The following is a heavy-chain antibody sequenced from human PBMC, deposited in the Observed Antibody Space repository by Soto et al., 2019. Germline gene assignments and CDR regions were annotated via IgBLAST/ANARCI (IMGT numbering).Heavy chain of an antibody. J-gene: IGHJ6*02. V-gene: IGHV3-43*01. CDR3: AKDAYGDYGDYYYYGMDV. CDR2: ISWDGGST. Sequence: GGSLRLSCAASGFTFDDYTMHWVRQAPGKGLEWVSLISWDGGSTYYADSVKGRFTISRDNSKNSLYLQMNSLRTEDTALYYCAKDAYGDYGDYYYYGMDVWGQGTTVTVSS. CDR1: GFTFDDYT. D-gene: IGHD4-17*01.